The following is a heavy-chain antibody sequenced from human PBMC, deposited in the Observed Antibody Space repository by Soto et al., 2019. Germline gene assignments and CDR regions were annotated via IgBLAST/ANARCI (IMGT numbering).Heavy chain of an antibody. J-gene: IGHJ4*02. Sequence: GGSLRLSCAASGFTFSSYEMNWVRQAPGKGLEWVSYISGSGTPIYYADSVKGRFTIPRDNAKNSLYLQMNSLRVEDTAVYYCVRDSGSRLSYDYWGQGTLVTVSS. V-gene: IGHV3-48*03. D-gene: IGHD1-1*01. CDR3: VRDSGSRLSYDY. CDR2: ISGSGTPI. CDR1: GFTFSSYE.